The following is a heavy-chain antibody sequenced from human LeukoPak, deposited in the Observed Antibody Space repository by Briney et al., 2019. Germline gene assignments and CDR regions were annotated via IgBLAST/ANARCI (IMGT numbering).Heavy chain of an antibody. Sequence: GGSLRLSCAASGFTFSSYAMSWVPLAPGKGLEWVSAFSGSDGSTYYADSVKGRFTISRDNSKNTLYLQMNSLRAEDTAVYYCAKDLSLLRYFDWPPLDAFDIWGQGTMVTVSS. CDR3: AKDLSLLRYFDWPPLDAFDI. J-gene: IGHJ3*02. D-gene: IGHD3-9*01. V-gene: IGHV3-23*01. CDR2: FSGSDGST. CDR1: GFTFSSYA.